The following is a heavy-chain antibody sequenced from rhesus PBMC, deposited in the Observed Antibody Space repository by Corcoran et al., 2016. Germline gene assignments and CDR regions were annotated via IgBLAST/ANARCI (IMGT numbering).Heavy chain of an antibody. Sequence: QVQLQESGPGLVKPSETLSLTCAVSGGSINSYYWSWIRPPPGKGLDWVGRIFGSGGSTEYNPPLKSRVTISTDTSKNQFSLKLSSVTAADTAVYYCARATSGSNYDYFDYWGQGVLVTVSS. J-gene: IGHJ4*01. CDR3: ARATSGSNYDYFDY. CDR2: IFGSGGST. D-gene: IGHD6-13*01. V-gene: IGHV4-160*01. CDR1: GGSINSYY.